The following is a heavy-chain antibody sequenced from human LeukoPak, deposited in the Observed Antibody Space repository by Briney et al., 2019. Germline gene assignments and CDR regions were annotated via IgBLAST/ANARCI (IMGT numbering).Heavy chain of an antibody. Sequence: ASVKVSCKVSGYTLTELSTHWVRQAPGQGLEWMGRINPNSGGTNYAQKFQGRVTMTRDTSISTAYMELSRLRSDDTAVYYCALDLYSSSWYRAGDYWGQGTLVTVSS. CDR3: ALDLYSSSWYRAGDY. J-gene: IGHJ4*02. V-gene: IGHV1-2*06. CDR1: GYTLTELS. D-gene: IGHD6-13*01. CDR2: INPNSGGT.